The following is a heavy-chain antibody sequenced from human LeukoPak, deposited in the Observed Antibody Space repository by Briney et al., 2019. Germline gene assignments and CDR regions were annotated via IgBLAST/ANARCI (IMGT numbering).Heavy chain of an antibody. CDR2: ISGSGGRT. CDR3: AKDIVVVPATGDAFDI. Sequence: GGSLRLSCAASGFTFSSYAMSWVRQAPGKGLEWVSAISGSGGRTYYADSVKGRFTISRDNSKNTLYLQMNSLRIEDTAVYYCAKDIVVVPATGDAFDIWGQGTVVTVSS. J-gene: IGHJ3*02. CDR1: GFTFSSYA. V-gene: IGHV3-23*01. D-gene: IGHD2-2*01.